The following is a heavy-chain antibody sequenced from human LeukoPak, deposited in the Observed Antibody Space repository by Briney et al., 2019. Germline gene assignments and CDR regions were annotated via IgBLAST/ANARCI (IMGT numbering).Heavy chain of an antibody. CDR1: GFSFTGYY. D-gene: IGHD3-3*01. CDR2: INPNSGGT. V-gene: IGHV1-2*02. J-gene: IGHJ6*04. Sequence: ASVKVSCKASGFSFTGYYFHWVRQTPGQGLEWIGWINPNSGGTNYAQKFQGRVTVTRDTSISTMYMELGRLRFDDTAVYYCARKSPRFSSSGMDVWGKGTTVTVSS. CDR3: ARKSPRFSSSGMDV.